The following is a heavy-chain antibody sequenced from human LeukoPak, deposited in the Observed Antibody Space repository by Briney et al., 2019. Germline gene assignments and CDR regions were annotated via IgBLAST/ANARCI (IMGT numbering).Heavy chain of an antibody. CDR3: ARDQDARSGGAFDI. CDR2: IKQDGSEK. J-gene: IGHJ3*02. Sequence: GGSLRLSCAASGFTFSSYWMSWVRQAPGKGLEWVANIKQDGSEKYYVDSVKGRFTISRDNAKNSLYLQMNSLRAEDTAVYYCARDQDARSGGAFDIWGQGTMVTVSS. D-gene: IGHD3-10*01. V-gene: IGHV3-7*03. CDR1: GFTFSSYW.